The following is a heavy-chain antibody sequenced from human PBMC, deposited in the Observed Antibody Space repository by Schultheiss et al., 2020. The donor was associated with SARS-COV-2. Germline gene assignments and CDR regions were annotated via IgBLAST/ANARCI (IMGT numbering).Heavy chain of an antibody. CDR3: ARGVTIFGVVIMTRFDP. Sequence: GSLRLSCTVSGGSISSYYWSWIRQPPGKGLEWIGYIYYSGSTNYNPSLKSRVTISVDTSKNQFSLKLSSVTAADTAVYYCARGVTIFGVVIMTRFDPWGQGTLVTVSS. CDR2: IYYSGST. J-gene: IGHJ5*02. CDR1: GGSISSYY. V-gene: IGHV4-59*01. D-gene: IGHD3-3*01.